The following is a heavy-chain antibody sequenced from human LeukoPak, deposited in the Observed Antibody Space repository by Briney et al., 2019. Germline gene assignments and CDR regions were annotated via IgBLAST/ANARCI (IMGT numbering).Heavy chain of an antibody. CDR2: IIPIFGTA. Sequence: ASVKVSCKASGGTFSSYAISWVRQAPGQGLEWMGGIIPIFGTANYAQKFQGRVTITADESTSTAYMELSSLRSEDTAVYYCARGPKYGSVDYYYYMDVWGKGTTVTISS. J-gene: IGHJ6*03. D-gene: IGHD3-10*01. V-gene: IGHV1-69*13. CDR3: ARGPKYGSVDYYYYMDV. CDR1: GGTFSSYA.